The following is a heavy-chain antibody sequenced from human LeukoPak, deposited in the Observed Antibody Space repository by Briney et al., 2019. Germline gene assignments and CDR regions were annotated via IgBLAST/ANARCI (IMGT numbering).Heavy chain of an antibody. CDR3: ASRGTGLPASQVIENWFDP. CDR2: INHSGST. J-gene: IGHJ5*02. Sequence: SSETLSLTCAVYGGSFSGYYWSWIRQPPGKGLEWIGEINHSGSTNYNPSLKSRVTISVDTSKNQFSLKLSSVTAADTAVYYCASRGTGLPASQVIENWFDPWGQGTLVTVSS. CDR1: GGSFSGYY. D-gene: IGHD3-16*02. V-gene: IGHV4-34*01.